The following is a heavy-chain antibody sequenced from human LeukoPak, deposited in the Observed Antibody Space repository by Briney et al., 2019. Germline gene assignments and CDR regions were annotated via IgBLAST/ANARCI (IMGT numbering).Heavy chain of an antibody. V-gene: IGHV3-7*01. CDR1: GFTFSSYW. CDR3: ARAVAGSYYYYGMDV. D-gene: IGHD6-19*01. J-gene: IGHJ6*02. Sequence: GGSLRLSCAASGFTFSSYWMSWVRQAPGKGLEWVANIKQDGSEKYYVDSVKGRFTISRDNAKNSLYLQMNSLRAEDTAVYYCARAVAGSYYYYGMDVWGQGTTVTVPS. CDR2: IKQDGSEK.